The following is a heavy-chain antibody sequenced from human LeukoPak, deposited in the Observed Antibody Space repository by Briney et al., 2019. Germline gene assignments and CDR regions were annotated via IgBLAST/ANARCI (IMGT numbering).Heavy chain of an antibody. D-gene: IGHD6-19*01. J-gene: IGHJ4*02. Sequence: GGSLRLSCAGSGFPFSSYPISWVRQAPGKGLVWVSRINIDGRSTTYADSVKGRFTISRDNAKNTLYLQMNSLRAEDTAVYYCAREGVAGLGDFDYWGQGTLVTVSS. CDR1: GFPFSSYP. CDR3: AREGVAGLGDFDY. V-gene: IGHV3-74*01. CDR2: INIDGRST.